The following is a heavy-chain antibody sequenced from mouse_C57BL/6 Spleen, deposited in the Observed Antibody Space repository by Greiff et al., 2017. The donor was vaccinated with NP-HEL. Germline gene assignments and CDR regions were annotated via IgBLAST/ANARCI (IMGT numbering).Heavy chain of an antibody. CDR2: IDPENGDT. Sequence: EVQLQQSGAELVRPGASVKLSCTASGFNIKDDYMHWVKQRPEQGLEWIGWIDPENGDTEYASKFQGKATITADTSSNTAYLQLSSLTSEDTAVYYCTTEGLRGGYFDYWGQGTTLTVSS. CDR1: GFNIKDDY. J-gene: IGHJ2*01. D-gene: IGHD2-2*01. CDR3: TTEGLRGGYFDY. V-gene: IGHV14-4*01.